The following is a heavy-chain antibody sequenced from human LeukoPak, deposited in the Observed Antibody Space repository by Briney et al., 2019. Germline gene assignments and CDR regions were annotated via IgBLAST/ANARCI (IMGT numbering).Heavy chain of an antibody. J-gene: IGHJ4*02. CDR3: ARDDYDSSGSYFDH. CDR1: GYTFTSYG. D-gene: IGHD3-22*01. V-gene: IGHV1-18*01. CDR2: ISAYNGNT. Sequence: GASVKVSCKASGYTFTSYGISWVRQAPGQGLEWMGWISAYNGNTNYAQKLQGGVTMTTDTSTSTAYVELRSLRSDDTAVYYCARDDYDSSGSYFDHWGQGTLVTVSS.